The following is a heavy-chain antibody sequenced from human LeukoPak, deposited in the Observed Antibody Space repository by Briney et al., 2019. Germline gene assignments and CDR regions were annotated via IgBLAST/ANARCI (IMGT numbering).Heavy chain of an antibody. CDR2: ISTGGDTI. CDR1: GFTVSNYY. Sequence: GGSLRLSCAASGFTVSNYYMSWVRQAPGKGLEWVSAISTGGDTIYYADSVKGRFTVSRDNSKNTVFVEMNSLRAEDTAMYYCARGPYYGSGSHFSYYGMDVWGQGTTVTVSS. V-gene: IGHV3-53*01. J-gene: IGHJ6*02. CDR3: ARGPYYGSGSHFSYYGMDV. D-gene: IGHD3-10*01.